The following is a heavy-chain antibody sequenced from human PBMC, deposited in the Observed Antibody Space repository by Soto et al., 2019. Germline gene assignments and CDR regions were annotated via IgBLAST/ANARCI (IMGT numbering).Heavy chain of an antibody. CDR2: IYSGGST. J-gene: IGHJ6*03. CDR3: ARSPDYYYYYYMDV. V-gene: IGHV3-53*04. CDR1: GFTVSSNY. Sequence: ESGGGLVQPGGSLRLSCAASGFTVSSNYMSWVRQAPGKGLEWVSVIYSGGSTYYADSVKGRFTISRHNSKNTLYLQMNSLRAEDTAVYYCARSPDYYYYYYMDVWGKGTTVTVSS.